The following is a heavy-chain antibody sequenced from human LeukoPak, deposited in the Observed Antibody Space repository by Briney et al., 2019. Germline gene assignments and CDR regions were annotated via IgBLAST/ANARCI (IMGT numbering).Heavy chain of an antibody. J-gene: IGHJ4*02. CDR2: IYYSGST. D-gene: IGHD4-17*01. CDR1: GGSISSGGYY. CDR3: ARYYGDYGGYFDY. Sequence: SETLSLTCTVSGGSISSGGYYWSWIRQHPGKGLEWIGYIYYSGSTYYNPSHKSRVTISVDTSKNQFSLKLSSVTAADTAVYYCARYYGDYGGYFDYWGQGTLVTVSS. V-gene: IGHV4-31*03.